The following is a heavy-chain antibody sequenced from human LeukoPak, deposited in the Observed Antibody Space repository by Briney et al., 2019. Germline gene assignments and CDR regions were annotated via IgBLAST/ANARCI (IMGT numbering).Heavy chain of an antibody. J-gene: IGHJ4*02. CDR2: IRYDGSNK. D-gene: IGHD6-19*01. Sequence: GGSLRLSCAASGFTFSSYGMHWVRQAPGKGLEWVAFIRYDGSNKYYADSVKGRFTISRDNSKNTLYLQMNSLRAEDTAVYYCAKDLGQWLAQYYFDYWGQETLVTVSS. CDR1: GFTFSSYG. CDR3: AKDLGQWLAQYYFDY. V-gene: IGHV3-30*02.